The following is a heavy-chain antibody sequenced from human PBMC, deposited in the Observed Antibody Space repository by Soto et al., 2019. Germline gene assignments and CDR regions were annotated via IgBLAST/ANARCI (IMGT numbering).Heavy chain of an antibody. V-gene: IGHV3-30-3*01. CDR3: ARLPGGSYGYYYYRMDV. Sequence: PGGSLRLSCVASGFTLRSYAMHWVRQAPGKGLEWVALISYDGSNKYYADSVKGRFTISRDNSKNTLYLQMNSLRAEDTAVYYCARLPGGSYGYYYYRMDVWGQGTTVTVSS. CDR2: ISYDGSNK. CDR1: GFTLRSYA. J-gene: IGHJ6*02. D-gene: IGHD5-18*01.